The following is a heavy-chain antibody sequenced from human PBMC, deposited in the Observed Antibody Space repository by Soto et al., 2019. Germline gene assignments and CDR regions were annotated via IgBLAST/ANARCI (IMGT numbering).Heavy chain of an antibody. CDR3: SRGILV. CDR1: GGSINSGGYC. V-gene: IGHV4-31*03. CDR2: ISYGGTT. Sequence: QVQLQESGPGLVKPSQTLSLTCTVSGGSINSGGYCWNWIRQHPGQGLEWIGCISYGGTTSYNPFLNSRLPISVDWCKHQFSLMLNSVTAADTAVYYCSRGILVWGQGTLITVSS. D-gene: IGHD2-15*01. J-gene: IGHJ4*02.